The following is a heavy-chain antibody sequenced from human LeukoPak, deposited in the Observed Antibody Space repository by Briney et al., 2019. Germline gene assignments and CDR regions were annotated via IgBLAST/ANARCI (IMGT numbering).Heavy chain of an antibody. CDR3: ARGSGTINYYYMDV. CDR2: IYYSGST. Sequence: SETLSLTCTVSGGSISSYYWSWVRQPPGKGLDWIGYIYYSGSTNYNPSLKSRVTISVDTSKNQFSLKLSSVTAADTAVYYCARGSGTINYYYMDVWGKGTTVTVSS. J-gene: IGHJ6*03. V-gene: IGHV4-59*01. CDR1: GGSISSYY. D-gene: IGHD1-7*01.